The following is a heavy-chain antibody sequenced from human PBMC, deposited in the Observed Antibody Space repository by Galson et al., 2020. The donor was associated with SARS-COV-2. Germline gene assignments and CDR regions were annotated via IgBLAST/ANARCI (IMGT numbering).Heavy chain of an antibody. D-gene: IGHD3-22*01. V-gene: IGHV3-66*02. J-gene: IGHJ4*02. CDR2: IYSGGST. CDR1: GFTVSSNY. Sequence: GGSLRLSCAASGFTVSSNYMSWVRQAPGKGLEWVSVIYSGGSTYYADSVKGRFTISRDKSKNTLYLQMNSLRAEDTAVYYCARDLAYPYDSSGYYYYWGQGTLVTVSS. CDR3: ARDLAYPYDSSGYYYY.